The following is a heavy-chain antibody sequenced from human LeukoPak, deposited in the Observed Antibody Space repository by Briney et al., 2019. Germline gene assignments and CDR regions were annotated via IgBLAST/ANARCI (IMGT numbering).Heavy chain of an antibody. CDR2: ISYDGSNK. CDR3: ARGGYCGGDCLYNWFDP. J-gene: IGHJ5*02. Sequence: GGSLRLSCAASGFTFSSYAMHWVRQAPGKGLEWVAVISYDGSNKYYADSVKGRFTISRDNSKNTLYLQMNSLRAEDTALYHCARGGYCGGDCLYNWFDPWGQGTLVTVSS. V-gene: IGHV3-30*04. CDR1: GFTFSSYA. D-gene: IGHD2-21*02.